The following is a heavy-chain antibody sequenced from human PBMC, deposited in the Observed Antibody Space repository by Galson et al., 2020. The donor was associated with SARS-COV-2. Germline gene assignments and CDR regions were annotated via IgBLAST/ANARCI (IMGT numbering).Heavy chain of an antibody. CDR3: ARQSSGSQYYLYYMDV. Sequence: GESLKISCAGSGFTFSNYWMSWVRQAPGKGLEWVANINQDGSDKDFVDSVKGQFTISRDNTNNSLYLQMNSLRVEDTAVYYCARQSSGSQYYLYYMDVWGKGTTVTVSS. V-gene: IGHV3-7*03. J-gene: IGHJ6*03. CDR2: INQDGSDK. CDR1: GFTFSNYW.